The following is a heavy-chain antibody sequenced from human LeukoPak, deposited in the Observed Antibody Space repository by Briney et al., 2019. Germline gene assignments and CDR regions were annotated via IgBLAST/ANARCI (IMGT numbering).Heavy chain of an antibody. CDR3: ARVDAVLIPDNWFDP. J-gene: IGHJ5*02. CDR1: GYTFTGYY. CDR2: ISAYNGNT. V-gene: IGHV1-18*04. D-gene: IGHD2-21*01. Sequence: ASVKVSCKASGYTFTGYYMHWVRQAPGQGLEWMGWISAYNGNTNYAQKLQGRVTMTTDTSTSTAYMELRSLRSDDTAVYYCARVDAVLIPDNWFDPWGQGTLVTVSS.